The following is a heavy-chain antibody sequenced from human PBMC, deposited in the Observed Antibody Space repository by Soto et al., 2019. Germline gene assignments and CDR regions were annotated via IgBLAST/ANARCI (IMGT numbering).Heavy chain of an antibody. CDR2: ISGSGGST. Sequence: PGESLKISCAASGFTFSSYAMSWVRQAPGKGLEWVSAISGSGGSTYYADSVKGRFTISRDNSKNTLYLQMNSLRAEDTAVYYCAKDAPMYLDLVVSAFDSWGQGTMVTFSS. CDR3: AKDAPMYLDLVVSAFDS. D-gene: IGHD3-10*02. J-gene: IGHJ3*02. V-gene: IGHV3-23*01. CDR1: GFTFSSYA.